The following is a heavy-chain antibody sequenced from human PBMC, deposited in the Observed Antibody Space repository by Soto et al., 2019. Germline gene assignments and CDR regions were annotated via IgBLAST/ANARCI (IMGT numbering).Heavy chain of an antibody. CDR3: AKGKRFGGLNGVVPTTYDFDI. J-gene: IGHJ3*02. CDR1: GYTFTSYA. V-gene: IGHV1-3*01. D-gene: IGHD2-2*01. Sequence: ASVKVSCKASGYTFTSYAMHWVRQAPGQRLEWMGWINAGNGNTKYSQKFQGRVTITRDTSASTAYMELSSLRSEDTAVYYCAKGKRFGGLNGVVPTTYDFDIWGQGTMVTVS. CDR2: INAGNGNT.